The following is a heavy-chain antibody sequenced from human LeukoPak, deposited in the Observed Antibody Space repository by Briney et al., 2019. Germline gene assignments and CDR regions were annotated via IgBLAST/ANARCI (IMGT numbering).Heavy chain of an antibody. Sequence: GASVKVSCKASGYTLTAYYLHWVRQAPGQGLEWMGRINPNSGGTTYAQKFQGRVTMTRDTSIGTAYMELSSLRSDDTAVYYCARPYYESSGLYVDAFAIWGQGTMVTVSS. CDR2: INPNSGGT. V-gene: IGHV1-2*06. J-gene: IGHJ3*02. CDR3: ARPYYESSGLYVDAFAI. CDR1: GYTLTAYY. D-gene: IGHD3-22*01.